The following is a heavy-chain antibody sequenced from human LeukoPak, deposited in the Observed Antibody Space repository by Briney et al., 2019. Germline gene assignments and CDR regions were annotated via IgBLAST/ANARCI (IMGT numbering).Heavy chain of an antibody. CDR2: ISWNSVSI. D-gene: IGHD7-27*01. CDR3: ARGPPGDRHYYYMDV. V-gene: IGHV3-9*01. Sequence: PGRSLRLSCAASGFTLDDYVMHWVRQAPGKGLEWVSGISWNSVSIGYADSVKGRFTISRDISKNTLYLQMNSLRAEDTAVYYCARGPPGDRHYYYMDVWGKGTTVTVSS. J-gene: IGHJ6*03. CDR1: GFTLDDYV.